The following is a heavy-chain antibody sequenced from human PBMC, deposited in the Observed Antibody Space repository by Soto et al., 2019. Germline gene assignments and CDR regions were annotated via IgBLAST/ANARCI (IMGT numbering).Heavy chain of an antibody. CDR3: TRSPADDILTGYYLGY. CDR1: GFTFSGSA. J-gene: IGHJ4*02. CDR2: IRSKPNSYAT. Sequence: EVQLVDSGGGLVQPGGSLKLSCAASGFTFSGSAMHWVRQASGKGLEWVGRIRSKPNSYATVYAASVKGRFTISRDDSKNTAYLQMNSLKTEDTAVYYCTRSPADDILTGYYLGYWGQGTLVTVSS. V-gene: IGHV3-73*02. D-gene: IGHD3-9*01.